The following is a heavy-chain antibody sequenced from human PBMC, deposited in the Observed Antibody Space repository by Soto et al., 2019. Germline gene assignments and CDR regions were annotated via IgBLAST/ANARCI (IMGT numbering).Heavy chain of an antibody. CDR1: GGSFSGYY. CDR3: ARGTARGVIGLVDY. D-gene: IGHD3-10*01. J-gene: IGHJ4*02. Sequence: TSETLCLTCAVYGGSFSGYYWSWIRQPPGKGLEWIGEINHSGSTNYNSSLNSRVTISVDTSKNQFSLKLTSVTAADTAVYYCARGTARGVIGLVDYWGQGTLVTVSS. V-gene: IGHV4-34*01. CDR2: INHSGST.